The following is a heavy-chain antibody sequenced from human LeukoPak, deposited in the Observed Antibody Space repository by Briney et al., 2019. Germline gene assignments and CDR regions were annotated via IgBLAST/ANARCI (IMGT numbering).Heavy chain of an antibody. J-gene: IGHJ6*03. Sequence: SETLSLTCTVSGYSISSGYYWGWIRQPPGKRLEWIGSIYHSGSTYYNPSLKSRVTISVDTSKNQFSLKLSSVTAADTAVYYCARVEASSSWTDYYYYMDVWGKGTTVTVSS. V-gene: IGHV4-38-2*02. CDR1: GYSISSGYY. CDR2: IYHSGST. D-gene: IGHD6-13*01. CDR3: ARVEASSSWTDYYYYMDV.